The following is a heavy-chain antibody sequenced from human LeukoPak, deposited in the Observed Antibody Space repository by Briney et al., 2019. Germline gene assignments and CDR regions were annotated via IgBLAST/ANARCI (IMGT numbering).Heavy chain of an antibody. CDR2: IRIKAYGGTT. Sequence: GGSLRLSCTTSGFKFGDYAMSWVRQAPGKGLEWVGFIRIKAYGGTTEYAASVKGRFTISRDDSRSIAFLHMNSLKIEDTGVYYCTRDQFRYGSHVDYWGQGTLVTVSS. V-gene: IGHV3-49*04. D-gene: IGHD5-18*01. CDR3: TRDQFRYGSHVDY. J-gene: IGHJ4*02. CDR1: GFKFGDYA.